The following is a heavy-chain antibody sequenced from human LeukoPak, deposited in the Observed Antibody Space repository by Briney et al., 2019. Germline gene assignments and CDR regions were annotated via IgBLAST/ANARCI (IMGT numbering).Heavy chain of an antibody. CDR1: GGTFSSYT. Sequence: GASVKVSCKASGGTFSSYTISWVRQAPGQGLVWMGRIIPILGIANYAQKFQGRVTITADKSTSTAYMELSSLRSEDTAVYYCARDWAYSSSWFDPWGQGTLVTVSS. CDR3: ARDWAYSSSWFDP. CDR2: IIPILGIA. V-gene: IGHV1-69*04. D-gene: IGHD6-13*01. J-gene: IGHJ5*02.